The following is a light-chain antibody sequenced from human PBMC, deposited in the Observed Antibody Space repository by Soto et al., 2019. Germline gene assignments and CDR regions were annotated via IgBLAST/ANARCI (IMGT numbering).Light chain of an antibody. CDR1: SSDVGGYNY. V-gene: IGLV2-14*01. CDR3: RSYTSSSTNVV. CDR2: EVS. J-gene: IGLJ2*01. Sequence: QSALTQPASVSGSPGQSITISCTGTSSDVGGYNYVSWYQQHPVKAPKLMIYEVSNRPSGVSNRFSGSKSGNTASLTISGLQAEDEADYYCRSYTSSSTNVVFGGGTKLTVL.